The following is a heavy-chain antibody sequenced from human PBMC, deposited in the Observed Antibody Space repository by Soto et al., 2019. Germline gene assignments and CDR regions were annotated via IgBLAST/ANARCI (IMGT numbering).Heavy chain of an antibody. J-gene: IGHJ5*01. Sequence: EVQLLESGGTLVQPGESLRLSCEVSGFSFSSFAMNWVRQAPGEVLEWVSSIRGTATSYADSVKGRFTISRDKSKNTVYLQMNTLIGEDTAVYYCAKCAVLVTTSGVWCNWFDPWGQGTLVIVSS. CDR2: IRGTAT. CDR3: AKCAVLVTTSGVWCNWFDP. V-gene: IGHV3-23*01. D-gene: IGHD2-21*02. CDR1: GFSFSSFA.